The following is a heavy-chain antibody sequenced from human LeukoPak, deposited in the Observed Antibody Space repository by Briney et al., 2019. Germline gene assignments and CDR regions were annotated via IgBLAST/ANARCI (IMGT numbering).Heavy chain of an antibody. J-gene: IGHJ4*02. CDR3: ASPYYYDSSGSLYYFDY. CDR1: GGSISSSSYY. V-gene: IGHV4-39*01. D-gene: IGHD3-22*01. Sequence: PSETLSLTCTVSGGSISSSSYYWGWIRPPPGKGLEWIGSIYYSGSTYYNPSLKSRVTISVDTSKNQFSLKLSYVTAADTAVYYCASPYYYDSSGSLYYFDYWGQGTLVTVSS. CDR2: IYYSGST.